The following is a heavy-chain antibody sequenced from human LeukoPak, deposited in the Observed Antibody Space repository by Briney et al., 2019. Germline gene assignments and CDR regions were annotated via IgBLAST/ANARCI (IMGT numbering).Heavy chain of an antibody. V-gene: IGHV4-30-4*01. CDR1: GGSIGSGDYY. D-gene: IGHD5-12*01. CDR2: IYYSGST. CDR3: ARGGYRAPVYFDY. J-gene: IGHJ4*02. Sequence: SQTLSPTCTVSGGSIGSGDYYWSWIRQPPGKGLEWIGYIYYSGSTYYNPSLKSRVTISVDTSKNQFSLKLSSVTAADTAVYYCARGGYRAPVYFDYWGQGTLVTVSS.